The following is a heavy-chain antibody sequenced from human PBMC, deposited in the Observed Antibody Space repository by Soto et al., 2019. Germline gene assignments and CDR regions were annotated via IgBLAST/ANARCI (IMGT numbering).Heavy chain of an antibody. D-gene: IGHD3-3*01. CDR3: AIAFGKYYDFWSGYSTQFDY. V-gene: IGHV1-3*01. CDR2: INAGDGNT. J-gene: IGHJ4*02. Sequence: ASVKVSCKASGYTFTYYTVHWVRQAPGQRLEWMGWINAGDGNTKYSPNFQGRVTITKDTSASTAYMELSSLRSEDTAVHYCAIAFGKYYDFWSGYSTQFDYWGQGTLVTVSS. CDR1: GYTFTYYT.